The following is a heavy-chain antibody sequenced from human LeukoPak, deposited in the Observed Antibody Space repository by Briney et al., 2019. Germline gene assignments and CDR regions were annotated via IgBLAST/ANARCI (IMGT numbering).Heavy chain of an antibody. V-gene: IGHV4-34*01. D-gene: IGHD3-3*01. J-gene: IGHJ4*02. CDR3: ARGTRGVVISN. CDR2: INQSGST. CDR1: GGSFSGYF. Sequence: PSETLSLTCAVYGGSFSGYFWSRIRQPPGKGLEWIGEINQSGSTNYSPSLKSRVTISVDTSKNQFSLKLSSLTAADTAVYYCARGTRGVVISNWGQGTLVTVSS.